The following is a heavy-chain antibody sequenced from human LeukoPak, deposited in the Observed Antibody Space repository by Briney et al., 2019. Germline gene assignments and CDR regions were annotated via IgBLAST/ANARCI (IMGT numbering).Heavy chain of an antibody. V-gene: IGHV1-2*02. D-gene: IGHD2-2*01. Sequence: GASVKVSCKASGYTFTGYYMHWVRQAPGQGLEWMGWINPNSGGTNYAQKLQGRVTMTRDTSISTAYMELSRLRSDDTAVYYCARGYCSSTSCYYYGMDVWGQGTTVTVSS. J-gene: IGHJ6*02. CDR3: ARGYCSSTSCYYYGMDV. CDR1: GYTFTGYY. CDR2: INPNSGGT.